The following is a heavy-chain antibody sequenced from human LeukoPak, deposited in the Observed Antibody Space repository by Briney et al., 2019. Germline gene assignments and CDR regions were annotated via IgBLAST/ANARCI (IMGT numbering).Heavy chain of an antibody. CDR3: AREGSLSYSSSSHFDY. D-gene: IGHD6-6*01. Sequence: GASVKVSCKASGYTFTGYYMHWVRQAPGQGLEWMGWINPNSGGTSYAQKFQGRVTMTRDTSISTAYMELSRLRCDDTAVYYCAREGSLSYSSSSHFDYWGQGTLVTVSS. CDR1: GYTFTGYY. J-gene: IGHJ4*02. CDR2: INPNSGGT. V-gene: IGHV1-2*02.